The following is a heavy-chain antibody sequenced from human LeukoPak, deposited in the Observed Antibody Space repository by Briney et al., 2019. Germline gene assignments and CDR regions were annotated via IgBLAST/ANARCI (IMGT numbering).Heavy chain of an antibody. CDR2: MNPNSGNT. Sequence: ASVKVSCKASGYTFTSYDINWVRQATGQGLEWMGWMNPNSGNTGYAQKFQGRVTMTTDTSTSTAYMELSSLRSEDTAVYYCASFGGSSHHWYFDLWGRGTLVTVSS. D-gene: IGHD3-16*01. V-gene: IGHV1-8*01. J-gene: IGHJ2*01. CDR3: ASFGGSSHHWYFDL. CDR1: GYTFTSYD.